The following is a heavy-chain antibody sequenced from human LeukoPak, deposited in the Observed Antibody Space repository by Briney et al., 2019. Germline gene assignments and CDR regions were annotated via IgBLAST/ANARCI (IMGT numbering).Heavy chain of an antibody. CDR1: GFTFSSYA. V-gene: IGHV3-30*04. CDR3: AREMSYSSSTGYYYYYYYMDV. CDR2: ISYDGSNK. D-gene: IGHD6-13*01. J-gene: IGHJ6*03. Sequence: QPGGSLRLSCAASGFTFSSYAMHWVRQAPGKGLEWVAVISYDGSNKYYADSVKGRFTISRDNSKNTLYLQMNSLRAEDTAVYYCAREMSYSSSTGYYYYYYYMDVWGKGTTVTVSS.